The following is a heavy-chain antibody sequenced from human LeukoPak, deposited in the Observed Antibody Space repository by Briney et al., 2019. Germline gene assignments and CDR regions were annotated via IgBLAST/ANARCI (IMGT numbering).Heavy chain of an antibody. J-gene: IGHJ4*02. CDR2: MNPNSGDT. CDR3: ARGGFGSGRHFDY. Sequence: GASVKVSCKASGYTFISYDINWVRQATGQGLEWMGWMNPNSGDTGYVQKFQGRVTMTRSTSISTAYMELNNLRSEDTAIYYCARGGFGSGRHFDYWGQGTLVTVSS. D-gene: IGHD3-10*01. V-gene: IGHV1-8*01. CDR1: GYTFISYD.